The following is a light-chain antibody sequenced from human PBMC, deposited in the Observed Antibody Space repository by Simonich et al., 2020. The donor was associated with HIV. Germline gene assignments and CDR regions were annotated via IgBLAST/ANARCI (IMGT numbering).Light chain of an antibody. CDR1: QNIAGN. Sequence: IVMTQSPATLSVSPGERATLACRASQNIAGNLAWYQQKPGQAPRLRIYYASPGATGVPARFSGSGFGTDFTLTISSMQSEDFAVYYCQQYNNWPSPFTFGPGTKVDIK. J-gene: IGKJ3*01. V-gene: IGKV3-15*01. CDR2: YAS. CDR3: QQYNNWPSPFT.